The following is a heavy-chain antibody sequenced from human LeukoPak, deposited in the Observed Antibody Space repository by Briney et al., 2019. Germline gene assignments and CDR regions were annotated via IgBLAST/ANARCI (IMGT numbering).Heavy chain of an antibody. CDR1: GYPFTSYY. J-gene: IGHJ4*02. Sequence: ASVKVSCKASGYPFTSYYMHWVRQAPGKGLEWMGGFDPEDGETIYAQKFQGRVTMTEDTSTDTAYMELSSLRSEDTAVYYCAISRFGVVTFDYWGQGTLVTVSS. CDR3: AISRFGVVTFDY. D-gene: IGHD3-3*01. CDR2: FDPEDGET. V-gene: IGHV1-24*01.